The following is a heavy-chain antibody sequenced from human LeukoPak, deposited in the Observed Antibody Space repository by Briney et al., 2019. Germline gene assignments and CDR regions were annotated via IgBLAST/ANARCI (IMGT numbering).Heavy chain of an antibody. J-gene: IGHJ4*02. CDR1: GFTFSSYA. CDR3: WDSH. CDR2: ISGSGGST. D-gene: IGHD5-24*01. Sequence: GGSLRLSCAPSGFTFSSYAMSWVRQAPGKGLEWVSAISGSGGSTYYADSVKGRFTISRDNTKNSLYLQMSSLRADYCARDLNWDSHWGQGTLVTVSS. V-gene: IGHV3-23*01.